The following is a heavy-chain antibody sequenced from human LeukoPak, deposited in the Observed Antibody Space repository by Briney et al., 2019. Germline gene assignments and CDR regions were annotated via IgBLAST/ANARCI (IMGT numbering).Heavy chain of an antibody. J-gene: IGHJ1*01. CDR2: IYHSGST. V-gene: IGHV4-38-2*02. CDR3: ARVVQSTDSSGFYLPEYFQH. D-gene: IGHD3-22*01. CDR1: GYSISSGYY. Sequence: SETLSLTCTVSGYSISSGYYWGWIRQPPGKGLEWIGSIYHSGSTYYNPSLKSRVTISVDTSKNQFSLKLRSVTAADTAVHYCARVVQSTDSSGFYLPEYFQHWGQGTLVTVSS.